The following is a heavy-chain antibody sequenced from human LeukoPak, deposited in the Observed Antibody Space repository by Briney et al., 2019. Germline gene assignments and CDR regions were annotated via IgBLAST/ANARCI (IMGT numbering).Heavy chain of an antibody. CDR2: ISGDGGST. J-gene: IGHJ4*02. CDR1: GFTFDDYA. D-gene: IGHD6-19*01. V-gene: IGHV3-43*02. CDR3: AKDISREEAVAGTKDLDSR. Sequence: GGSLRLSCAASGFTFDDYAMHWVRQAPGKGLEWVSLISGDGGSTYYADSVKGRFTISRDNSKNSLYLQMNSLRTEDTALYYCAKDISREEAVAGTKDLDSRWGLGTLVTVSS.